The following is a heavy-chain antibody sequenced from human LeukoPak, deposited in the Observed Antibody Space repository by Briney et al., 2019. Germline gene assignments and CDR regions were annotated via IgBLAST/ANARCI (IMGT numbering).Heavy chain of an antibody. D-gene: IGHD1-14*01. J-gene: IGHJ5*02. V-gene: IGHV4-34*01. CDR2: INDSGST. CDR1: GGSLSGYY. Sequence: PSETLSLTCAVYGGSLSGYYWTWIRQPPGKGLEWIGEINDSGSTKYNPSLKSRVTISLDTSENQFSLKLSSVTAADTAVYYCARDHFLDGWFDPWGQGTLVTVSS. CDR3: ARDHFLDGWFDP.